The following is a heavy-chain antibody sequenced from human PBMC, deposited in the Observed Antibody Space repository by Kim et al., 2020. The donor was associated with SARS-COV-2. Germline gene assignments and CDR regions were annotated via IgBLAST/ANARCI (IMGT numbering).Heavy chain of an antibody. Sequence: SETLSLTCTVSGGSISSSSYYWGWIRQPPGKGLEWIGSIYYSGSTYYNPSLKSRVTISVDTSKNQFSLKLSSVTAADTAVYYCAREITMVRGPDYWGQGT. D-gene: IGHD3-10*01. CDR1: GGSISSSSYY. CDR3: AREITMVRGPDY. V-gene: IGHV4-39*07. J-gene: IGHJ4*02. CDR2: IYYSGST.